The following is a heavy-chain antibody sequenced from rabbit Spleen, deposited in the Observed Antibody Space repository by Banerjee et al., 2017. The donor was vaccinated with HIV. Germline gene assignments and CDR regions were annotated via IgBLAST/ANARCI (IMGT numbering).Heavy chain of an antibody. J-gene: IGHJ2*01. D-gene: IGHD1-1*01. V-gene: IGHV1S40*01. CDR2: IDTNDGDT. Sequence: QSLEESGGDLVKPGASLTLTCTASGFSFSSDYYICWVRQAPGKGLEWIACIDTNDGDTDYANWPKGRFTISKTSSTTVTLQMTSLTAADTATYFCARNYVNAFDHWGQGTLVTVS. CDR3: ARNYVNAFDH. CDR1: GFSFSSDYY.